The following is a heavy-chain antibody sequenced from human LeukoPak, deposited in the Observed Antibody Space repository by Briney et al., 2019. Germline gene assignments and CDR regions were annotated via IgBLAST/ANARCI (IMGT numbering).Heavy chain of an antibody. CDR1: GFTFSNAW. CDR3: TTDRRWEPPSFDY. D-gene: IGHD1-26*01. J-gene: IGHJ4*02. CDR2: IKSKTDGGTI. Sequence: GGSLRLSCAASGFTFSNAWMSWVRQAPGKGLEWVGRIKSKTDGGTIDYAAPVKGRFTISRDDSKNTLYLQMNSLKTEDIAVYYCTTDRRWEPPSFDYWGQGTLVTVSS. V-gene: IGHV3-15*01.